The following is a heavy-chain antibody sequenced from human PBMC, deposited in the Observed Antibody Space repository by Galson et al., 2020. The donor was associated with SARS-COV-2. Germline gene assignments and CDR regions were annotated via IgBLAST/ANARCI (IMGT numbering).Heavy chain of an antibody. J-gene: IGHJ4*02. D-gene: IGHD1-20*01. V-gene: IGHV3-30*03. CDR2: ISDDGYIK. CDR1: GFIFSSYG. Sequence: GGSLRLSCAVSGFIFSSYGMHWVRQAPGQGLEWVAYISDDGYIKYYGDSVKGRFTFSRYNSNNTLYLQMDNLRVDDTAIYYCARGRPYRIGGIEYDHWGQGTLVTVSS. CDR3: ARGRPYRIGGIEYDH.